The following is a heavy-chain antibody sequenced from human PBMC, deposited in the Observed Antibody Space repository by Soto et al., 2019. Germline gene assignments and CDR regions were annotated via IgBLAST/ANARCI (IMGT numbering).Heavy chain of an antibody. Sequence: EVQLVQSGAEVKKPGESLRISCKGSGYSFTRYWISWVRQMPGKGLEWMGRIDPSDSYTNYSPSFQGHVTISADKSISTAYLQWSSLKASDTAMYYCARYSSSWYRYYYYYYGMDVWGQGTTVTVSS. CDR3: ARYSSSWYRYYYYYYGMDV. D-gene: IGHD6-13*01. V-gene: IGHV5-10-1*03. J-gene: IGHJ6*02. CDR1: GYSFTRYW. CDR2: IDPSDSYT.